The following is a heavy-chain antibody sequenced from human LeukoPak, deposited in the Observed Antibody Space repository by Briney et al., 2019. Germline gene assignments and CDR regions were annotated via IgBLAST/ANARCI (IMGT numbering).Heavy chain of an antibody. CDR2: INHSGST. J-gene: IGHJ6*02. V-gene: IGHV4-34*01. Sequence: SETLSLTCAVYGGSFSGYYWSWIRQPPGKGLEWIGEINHSGSTNYNPSLKSRVTISVDTSKNQFSLKLSSVTAADTAVYYCARGSAVAGTYYGMDVWGQGTTVTVSS. D-gene: IGHD6-19*01. CDR3: ARGSAVAGTYYGMDV. CDR1: GGSFSGYY.